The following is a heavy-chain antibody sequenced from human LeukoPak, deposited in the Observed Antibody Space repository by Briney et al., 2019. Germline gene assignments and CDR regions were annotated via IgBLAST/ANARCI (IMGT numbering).Heavy chain of an antibody. J-gene: IGHJ4*02. V-gene: IGHV1-18*01. D-gene: IGHD2-15*01. CDR2: ISAYNGNT. CDR3: ARAGRYCSGGSCYGDY. Sequence: GASVKVSCKASGYTFTSYGISWVRRAPGQGLEWMGWISAYNGNTNYAQKLQGRVTMTTDTSTSTAYMELRSLRSDDTAVYYCARAGRYCSGGSCYGDYWGQGTLVTVSS. CDR1: GYTFTSYG.